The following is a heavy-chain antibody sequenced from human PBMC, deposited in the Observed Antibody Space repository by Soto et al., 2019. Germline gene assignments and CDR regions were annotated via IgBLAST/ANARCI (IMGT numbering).Heavy chain of an antibody. D-gene: IGHD7-27*01. CDR3: ARTSVNWGSRGLVDY. V-gene: IGHV2-5*02. CDR2: LYWDDDK. CDR1: GFSLSTSGVG. Sequence: QITLKESGPTLVKPTQTLTLTCTFSGFSLSTSGVGVGWIRQPPGKALEWLAFLYWDDDKRYSPSLKSRLTITKDISKKQVLLTMTNMDPVDTATYYCARTSVNWGSRGLVDYWGQGTLVTVAS. J-gene: IGHJ4*02.